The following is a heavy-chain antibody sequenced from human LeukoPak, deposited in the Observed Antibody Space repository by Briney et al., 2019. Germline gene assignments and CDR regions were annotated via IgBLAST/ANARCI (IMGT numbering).Heavy chain of an antibody. V-gene: IGHV3-11*01. D-gene: IGHD3-22*01. CDR2: ISSSGSTI. CDR3: ARDTLNYYDSSGYSGMDY. Sequence: PGGSLRLSCAASGITFSDYYMSWIRQAPGKGLEWVSYISSSGSTIYYADSVKGRFTISRDNAKNSLYLQMNSLRAEDTAVYYCARDTLNYYDSSGYSGMDYWGQGTLVTVSS. J-gene: IGHJ4*02. CDR1: GITFSDYY.